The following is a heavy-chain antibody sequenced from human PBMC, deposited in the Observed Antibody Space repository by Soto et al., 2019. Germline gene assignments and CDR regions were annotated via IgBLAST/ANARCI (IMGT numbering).Heavy chain of an antibody. Sequence: QVQLQQWGAGLLKPSETLSLTCAVNGGSFTGYYWSWVRQPPGKGLEWIGEIKDGGSTNYSPSLRSXVTXSXDTSKKQFSLKVTSVTAADTAVYYCARGQEGVVATHWDQGTLVTVSS. CDR1: GGSFTGYY. J-gene: IGHJ4*02. CDR3: ARGQEGVVATH. CDR2: IKDGGST. V-gene: IGHV4-34*01. D-gene: IGHD2-15*01.